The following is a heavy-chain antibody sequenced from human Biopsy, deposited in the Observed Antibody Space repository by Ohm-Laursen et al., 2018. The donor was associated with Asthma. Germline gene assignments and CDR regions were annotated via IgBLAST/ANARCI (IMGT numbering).Heavy chain of an antibody. V-gene: IGHV3-23*01. CDR1: GFTFSSYA. CDR3: AKDWKSLYVQYFFEY. J-gene: IGHJ4*02. Sequence: SLRLSCAASGFTFSSYALSWVRQAPGKGLEWVSGISGDDQRTYYEDSVKGRFTISRDNSKNTIYLQLNSLRAEDTAVYYCAKDWKSLYVQYFFEYWGQGTLVTVSS. D-gene: IGHD5/OR15-5a*01. CDR2: ISGDDQRT.